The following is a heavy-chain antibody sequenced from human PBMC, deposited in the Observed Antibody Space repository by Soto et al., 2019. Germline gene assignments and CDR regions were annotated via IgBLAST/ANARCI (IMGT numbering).Heavy chain of an antibody. CDR1: GFTFGDYA. V-gene: IGHV3-49*03. CDR3: TRTQVITMVRGVTPDY. Sequence: EVQLVESGGGLVQPGRSLRLSCTASGFTFGDYAMSWFRQAPRKGLEWVGFIRSKAYGGTTEYAASVKGRFTISRDDSKSIAYLQMNSLKTEDTAVYYCTRTQVITMVRGVTPDYWGQGTLVTVSS. J-gene: IGHJ4*02. D-gene: IGHD3-10*01. CDR2: IRSKAYGGTT.